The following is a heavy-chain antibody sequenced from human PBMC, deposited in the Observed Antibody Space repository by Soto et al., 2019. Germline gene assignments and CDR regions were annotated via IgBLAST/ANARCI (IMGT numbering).Heavy chain of an antibody. CDR3: AKPRHDYGDYEGSKYFFDE. J-gene: IGHJ4*02. CDR1: GFTLSDYY. D-gene: IGHD4-17*01. CDR2: ISISGTTI. V-gene: IGHV3-11*01. Sequence: GGSLRLSCAASGFTLSDYYMTWIRQAPGKGLEWVSDISISGTTIHYADSVRGRFTISRDNAKNSLWLQMNTLRAEDTAVYYCAKPRHDYGDYEGSKYFFDEWGQGTLVTVSS.